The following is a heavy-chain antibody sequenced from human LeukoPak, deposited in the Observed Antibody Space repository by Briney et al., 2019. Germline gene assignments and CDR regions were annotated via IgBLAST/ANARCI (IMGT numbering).Heavy chain of an antibody. CDR2: IWYDGSNK. D-gene: IGHD2/OR15-2a*01. Sequence: PGRSLRLSCAASGFTFSNYGMHWVRQAPGKGLEWVALIWYDGSNKYYTDSVKGRLTISRDNSKDTLFLQMNSLRAEDTAVYYCAREGPRGNSQFDYWGQGTQVTVSS. J-gene: IGHJ4*02. V-gene: IGHV3-33*01. CDR3: AREGPRGNSQFDY. CDR1: GFTFSNYG.